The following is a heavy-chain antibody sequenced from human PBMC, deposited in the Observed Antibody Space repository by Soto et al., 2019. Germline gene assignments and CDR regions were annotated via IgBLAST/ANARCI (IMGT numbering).Heavy chain of an antibody. CDR1: GGSISSSY. CDR3: ARDRAPGGIGAYFDY. Sequence: KPSETLSLTCTVSGGSISSSYWSWIRQPPGKGLEWLAYIYDDGSANYNPSLKSRATISLDTSKNQFSLKLSSVTAADTAVYYCARDRAPGGIGAYFDYWGQGTLVTVSS. D-gene: IGHD1-26*01. CDR2: IYDDGSA. J-gene: IGHJ4*02. V-gene: IGHV4-59*12.